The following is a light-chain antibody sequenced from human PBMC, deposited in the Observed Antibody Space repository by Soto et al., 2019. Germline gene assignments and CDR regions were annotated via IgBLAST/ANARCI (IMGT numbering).Light chain of an antibody. CDR2: DDS. J-gene: IGLJ2*01. Sequence: SYELTQPPSVSVAPGQTARITCGGNYIGSRSVHWYHQKPGQAPVLVVFDDSDRPSGIPKRFSGSKSENTATLTISRVEDGDEADYYCQVWERTSDVVFGGGTKLTVL. V-gene: IGLV3-21*02. CDR3: QVWERTSDVV. CDR1: YIGSRS.